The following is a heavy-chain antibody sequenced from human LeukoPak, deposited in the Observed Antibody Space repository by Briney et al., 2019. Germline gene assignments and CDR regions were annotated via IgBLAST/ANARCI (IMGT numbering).Heavy chain of an antibody. V-gene: IGHV3-74*01. CDR3: VAYYYGSGSYLNYYFDY. CDR1: GFTFSSYA. CDR2: INSDGSST. D-gene: IGHD3-10*01. Sequence: GGSLRLSCAASGFTFSSYAMSWVRQAPGKGLVWVSRINSDGSSTSYADSVKGRFTISRDNAKNTLYLQMNSLRAEDTAVYYCVAYYYGSGSYLNYYFDYWGQGTLVTVSS. J-gene: IGHJ4*02.